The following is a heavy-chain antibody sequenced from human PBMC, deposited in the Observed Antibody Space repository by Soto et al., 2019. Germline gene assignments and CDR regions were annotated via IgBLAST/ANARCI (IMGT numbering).Heavy chain of an antibody. Sequence: EVQLVESGGGLVKPGGSLRLSCAASGFTFSKAWMTWVRQAPGKGLEWVGRIKSKADGGTIDYAAPVKVRFTISSDDSKNTLYLQMNSLKTEDTALYSCTAADSYSSSLYVDYWGQGARVSVSS. D-gene: IGHD6-19*01. CDR1: GFTFSKAW. V-gene: IGHV3-15*01. CDR3: TAADSYSSSLYVDY. CDR2: IKSKADGGTI. J-gene: IGHJ4*02.